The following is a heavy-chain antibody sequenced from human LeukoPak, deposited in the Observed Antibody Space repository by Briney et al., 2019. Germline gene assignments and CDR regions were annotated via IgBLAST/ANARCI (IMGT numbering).Heavy chain of an antibody. CDR3: AKARTVTGAFDI. D-gene: IGHD4-17*01. Sequence: GGSLRLSCAASGFTFSSYAMSWVRQAPGKGLEWVSAISGSGGGTYYADSVKGRFTISRDNSKNTLYLQMNSLRAEDTAVYYCAKARTVTGAFDIWGQGTMVTVSS. V-gene: IGHV3-23*01. J-gene: IGHJ3*02. CDR1: GFTFSSYA. CDR2: ISGSGGGT.